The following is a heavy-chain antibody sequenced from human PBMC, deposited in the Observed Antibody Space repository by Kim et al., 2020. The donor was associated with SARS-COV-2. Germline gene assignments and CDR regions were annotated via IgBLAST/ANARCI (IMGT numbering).Heavy chain of an antibody. J-gene: IGHJ3*02. CDR3: ARCGGDCYYDAFDI. D-gene: IGHD2-21*01. Sequence: NPSLECPLTISVDTSTYQFSLKLSSVTAADTAVYYCARCGGDCYYDAFDIWGQGTMVTVSS. V-gene: IGHV4-59*01.